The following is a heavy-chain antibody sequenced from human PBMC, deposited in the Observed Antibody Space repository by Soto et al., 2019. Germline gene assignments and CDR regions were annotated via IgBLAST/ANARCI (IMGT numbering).Heavy chain of an antibody. CDR2: KKQDGSEE. D-gene: IGHD5-18*01. CDR3: ARGGFSYGTGIEH. CDR1: GFSISRYW. V-gene: IGHV3-7*01. Sequence: PGGSLRLSCAASGFSISRYWMSWGRQAPGKGLEWVADKKQDGSEEYYVDSVKGRFTVSRDNAKNSVYLQLTSLRVEDTALYYCARGGFSYGTGIEHWGQGALVTVSS. J-gene: IGHJ5*02.